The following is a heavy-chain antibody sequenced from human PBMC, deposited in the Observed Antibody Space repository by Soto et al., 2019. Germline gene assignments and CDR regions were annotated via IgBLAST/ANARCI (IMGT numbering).Heavy chain of an antibody. CDR3: AQAVAASGLFDI. V-gene: IGHV1-2*02. Sequence: ASVKVSCKASGYTFTGYHMHWVRQAPGQGLEWMGWINPNSGGTNYAQKFQGRVTMTRDTSISTAYMEPSRLRSDDTAVYYCAQAVAASGLFDIWGQGTLVTVSS. CDR2: INPNSGGT. D-gene: IGHD6-19*01. J-gene: IGHJ4*02. CDR1: GYTFTGYH.